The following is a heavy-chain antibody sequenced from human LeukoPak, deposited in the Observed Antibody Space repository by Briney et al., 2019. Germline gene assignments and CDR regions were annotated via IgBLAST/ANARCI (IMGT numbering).Heavy chain of an antibody. D-gene: IGHD2-15*01. Sequence: GGSLRLSCAASGFTFSNYAMSWVRQAPGKGLEWVSGISTSGGNTLYADSVKGRFTISRDNSKNTLFLQMSSLRAEGTAVYYCATGYCSGGGCYPRGAFDIWGQGTMATVSS. CDR3: ATGYCSGGGCYPRGAFDI. V-gene: IGHV3-23*01. CDR1: GFTFSNYA. J-gene: IGHJ3*02. CDR2: ISTSGGNT.